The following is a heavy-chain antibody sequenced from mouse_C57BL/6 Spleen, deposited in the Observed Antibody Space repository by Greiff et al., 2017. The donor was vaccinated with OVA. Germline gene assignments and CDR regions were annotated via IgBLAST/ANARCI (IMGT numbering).Heavy chain of an antibody. Sequence: EVQLQESGGGLVQPGGSMKLSCVASGFTFSNYWMNWVRQSPEKGLEWVAQIRLKSDNYATHYAESVKGRFTISRDDTKSSVYLQMNNLRAEDTGIYYCTEMLYYYGSEIYYAMDYWGQGASVTVSS. CDR3: TEMLYYYGSEIYYAMDY. CDR1: GFTFSNYW. CDR2: IRLKSDNYAT. J-gene: IGHJ4*01. V-gene: IGHV6-3*01. D-gene: IGHD1-1*01.